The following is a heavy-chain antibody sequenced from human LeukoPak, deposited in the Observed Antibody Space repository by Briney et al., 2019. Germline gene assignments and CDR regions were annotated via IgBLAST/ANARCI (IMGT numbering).Heavy chain of an antibody. Sequence: SETLSLTCTVSGVSLSSDYWSWIRQPPGKGLEWIGSIYYSGSTNYNPSLKSRVTISVDTSKNQFSLKLSSVTAADTAVYYCARQKDSGTYPFDYWGQGTLVTVSS. CDR1: GVSLSSDY. D-gene: IGHD1-26*01. V-gene: IGHV4-59*08. CDR3: ARQKDSGTYPFDY. J-gene: IGHJ4*02. CDR2: IYYSGST.